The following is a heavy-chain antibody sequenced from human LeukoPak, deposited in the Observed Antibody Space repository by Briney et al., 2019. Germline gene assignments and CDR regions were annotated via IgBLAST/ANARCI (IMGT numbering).Heavy chain of an antibody. Sequence: SQTLSLTCTVSGGSISSGDYYWSWIRQPPGKGLEWIGYIYYSGSTYYNPSLKSRVTISVDTSKNQFSLKLSSVTAADTAVYYCARPTYYYDSSGYYYEVGFDYWGQGTLVTVSS. CDR3: ARPTYYYDSSGYYYEVGFDY. V-gene: IGHV4-30-4*08. CDR1: GGSISSGDYY. CDR2: IYYSGST. D-gene: IGHD3-22*01. J-gene: IGHJ4*02.